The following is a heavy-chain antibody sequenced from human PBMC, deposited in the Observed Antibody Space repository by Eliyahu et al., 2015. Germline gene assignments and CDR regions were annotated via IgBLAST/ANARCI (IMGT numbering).Heavy chain of an antibody. CDR2: IYHSGST. CDR3: ARAGGYINVWYESYWYFDF. V-gene: IGHV4-38-2*01. D-gene: IGHD6-19*01. Sequence: QVQLQESGPGLVKYSETLSLTCAVSGFSISSGYYWGWIRQPPGKGLEWVGSIYHSGSTYYNPSLKSQVTMSVDTPTNQFSLKLTSVTAADTAVYYCARAGGYINVWYESYWYFDFWGRGTLVTVSS. J-gene: IGHJ2*01. CDR1: GFSISSGYY.